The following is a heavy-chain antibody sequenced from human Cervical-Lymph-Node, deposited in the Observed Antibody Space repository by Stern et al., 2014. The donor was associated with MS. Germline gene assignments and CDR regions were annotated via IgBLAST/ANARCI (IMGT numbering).Heavy chain of an antibody. CDR1: GFNFRNYG. Sequence: VQLEESGGGVVQPGRSLRLSCAGSGFNFRNYGMHWVRQAPGKGLEWVAVISYDGSNTYYADSVKGRFTISRDNSKNTLYLQMNSLRAEDTAVYYCAREAVTTYYYYGMDVWGQGTTVTVSS. J-gene: IGHJ6*02. D-gene: IGHD4-11*01. CDR3: AREAVTTYYYYGMDV. V-gene: IGHV3-30*03. CDR2: ISYDGSNT.